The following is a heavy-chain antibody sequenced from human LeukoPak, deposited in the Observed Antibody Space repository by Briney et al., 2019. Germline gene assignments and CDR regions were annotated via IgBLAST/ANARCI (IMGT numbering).Heavy chain of an antibody. Sequence: SQTLSLTCAVSGGSISSGGYSWSWIRQPPGKGLEWIGYIYHSGSTYYNPSLTSRVTLSVDRSKNQFSLKLSSVTAADTAVYYCARDSSGCYFDYWGQGTLVTVSS. V-gene: IGHV4-30-2*01. CDR2: IYHSGST. D-gene: IGHD3-22*01. CDR1: GGSISSGGYS. CDR3: ARDSSGCYFDY. J-gene: IGHJ4*02.